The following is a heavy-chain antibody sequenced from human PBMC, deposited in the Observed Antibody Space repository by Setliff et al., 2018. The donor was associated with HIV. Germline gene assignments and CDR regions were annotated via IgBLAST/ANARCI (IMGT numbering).Heavy chain of an antibody. D-gene: IGHD7-27*01. J-gene: IGHJ5*02. V-gene: IGHV6-1*01. CDR2: TFYRSKWYN. Sequence: SQTLSLTCVISGDSVSNNNAAWNWIRQSPSRGLEWLGRTFYRSKWYNDYAMSVKGRVIIKPDTSENQFSLRLNALTAADTAVYYCARLGGNWGYWFDPWSQGTLVTVSS. CDR1: GDSVSNNNAA. CDR3: ARLGGNWGYWFDP.